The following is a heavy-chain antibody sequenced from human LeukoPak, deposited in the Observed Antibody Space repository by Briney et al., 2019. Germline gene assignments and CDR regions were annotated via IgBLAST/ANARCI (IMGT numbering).Heavy chain of an antibody. CDR3: ARGELTTSSGYSGPQTYGFDY. D-gene: IGHD3-22*01. J-gene: IGHJ4*02. Sequence: SETLSLTCAVYGGSFSGYYWSWIRQPPGKGLERIGEINHSGSTNYNPSLKSRVTISVDTSKNQFSLKLSSVTAADTAVYYCARGELTTSSGYSGPQTYGFDYWRQGTLVTVSS. CDR2: INHSGST. CDR1: GGSFSGYY. V-gene: IGHV4-34*01.